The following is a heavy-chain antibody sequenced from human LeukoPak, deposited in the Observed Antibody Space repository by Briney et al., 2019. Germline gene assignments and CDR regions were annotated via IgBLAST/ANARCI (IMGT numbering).Heavy chain of an antibody. D-gene: IGHD5-18*01. CDR1: GGSISSSNYY. CDR3: ARGRYSYGPIPFDY. Sequence: SETLSLTCTVSGGSISSSNYYWGWIHQPPGKGLEWIGEINHSGSTNYNPSLKSRVTISVDTSKNQFSLKLSSVTAADTAVYYCARGRYSYGPIPFDYWGQGTLVTVSS. CDR2: INHSGST. J-gene: IGHJ4*02. V-gene: IGHV4-39*07.